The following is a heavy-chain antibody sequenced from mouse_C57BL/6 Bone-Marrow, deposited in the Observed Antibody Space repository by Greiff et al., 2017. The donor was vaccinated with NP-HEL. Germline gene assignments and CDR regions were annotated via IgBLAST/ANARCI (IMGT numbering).Heavy chain of an antibody. V-gene: IGHV1-7*01. CDR3: ARNHYYSHYDWYFDV. Sequence: VQLQQSGAELAKPGASVKLSCKASGYTFTSYWMHWVKQRPGQGLEWIGYINPSSGYTKYNQKFKDKATLTADKPSSTAYMQLSSLTYEDSAVYYCARNHYYSHYDWYFDVWGTGTTVTVSS. CDR1: GYTFTSYW. D-gene: IGHD2-5*01. J-gene: IGHJ1*03. CDR2: INPSSGYT.